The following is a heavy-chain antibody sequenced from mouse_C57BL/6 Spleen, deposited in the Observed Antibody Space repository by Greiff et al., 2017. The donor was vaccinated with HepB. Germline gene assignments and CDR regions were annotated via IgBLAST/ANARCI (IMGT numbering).Heavy chain of an antibody. V-gene: IGHV1-15*01. J-gene: IGHJ1*03. Sequence: QVQLQQSGAELVRPGASVTPSCKASGYTFTDYEMHWVKQTPVHGLEWIGAIDPETGGTAYNQKFKGKAILTADKSSSTAYMELRSLTSEDSAVYYCTRPFYDGYYWYFDVWGTGTTVTVSS. CDR3: TRPFYDGYYWYFDV. D-gene: IGHD2-3*01. CDR1: GYTFTDYE. CDR2: IDPETGGT.